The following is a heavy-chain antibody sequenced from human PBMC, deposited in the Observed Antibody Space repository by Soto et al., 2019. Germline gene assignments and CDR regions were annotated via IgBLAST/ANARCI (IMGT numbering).Heavy chain of an antibody. CDR2: SGNKASGYTT. J-gene: IGHJ6*02. CDR3: ARGYHSFDV. CDR1: GFTFSDHY. Sequence: VQLVESGGGLVQPGGSLRLSCAVSGFTFSDHYMDWVRQAPGKGLEWVGCSGNKASGYTTQYAASVRGRFSVSRDDSKNSLFLQMNSLETEDTAVYYCARGYHSFDVWGQGTTVTVSS. D-gene: IGHD1-20*01. V-gene: IGHV3-72*01.